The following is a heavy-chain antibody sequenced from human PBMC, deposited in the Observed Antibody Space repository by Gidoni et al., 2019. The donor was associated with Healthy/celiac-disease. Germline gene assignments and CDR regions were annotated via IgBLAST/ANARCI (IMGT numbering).Heavy chain of an antibody. J-gene: IGHJ4*02. Sequence: QVQLVQSGAEVKKPGASVKVSCKASGYTFTSYAITWVRQAPGQGLEWMGWISAYNGNTNFAQKLQGRVTMTTDTSTSTAYMELRSLRSDDTAVYYCARARYCSSTSCYTPDYWGQGTLVTVSS. CDR3: ARARYCSSTSCYTPDY. D-gene: IGHD2-2*02. CDR1: GYTFTSYA. CDR2: ISAYNGNT. V-gene: IGHV1-18*01.